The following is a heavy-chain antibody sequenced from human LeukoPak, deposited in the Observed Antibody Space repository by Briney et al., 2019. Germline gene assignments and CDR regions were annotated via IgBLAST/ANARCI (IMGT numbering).Heavy chain of an antibody. CDR1: GGSISSGDYC. V-gene: IGHV4-30-4*08. CDR2: IYYSGST. CDR3: ARGYYDFWSGYYADAFDI. Sequence: PSQTLSLTCTVSGGSISSGDYCWSWIRQPPGKGLEWIGYIYYSGSTYYNPSLKSRVTISVDTSKNQFSLKLSSVTAADTAVYYCARGYYDFWSGYYADAFDIWGQGTMVTVSS. D-gene: IGHD3-3*01. J-gene: IGHJ3*02.